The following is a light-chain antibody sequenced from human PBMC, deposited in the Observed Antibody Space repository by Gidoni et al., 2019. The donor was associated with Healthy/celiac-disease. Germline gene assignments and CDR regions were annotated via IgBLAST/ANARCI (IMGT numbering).Light chain of an antibody. Sequence: DIVLTQSPGTLSLSPGERATLSCRASQSVSSSYLAWYQQKPGQAPRLLIYGASSRATGSPDRFSGSGSGTDFTLTISRLEPEDFAVYYCQQYGSSFWTFXQXTKVEIK. CDR1: QSVSSSY. CDR3: QQYGSSFWT. J-gene: IGKJ1*01. V-gene: IGKV3-20*01. CDR2: GAS.